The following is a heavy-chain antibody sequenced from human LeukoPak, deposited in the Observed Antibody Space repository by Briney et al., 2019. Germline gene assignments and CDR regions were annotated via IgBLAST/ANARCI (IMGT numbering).Heavy chain of an antibody. CDR1: GFTFSSYT. V-gene: IGHV3-23*01. J-gene: IGHJ3*02. D-gene: IGHD4-17*01. CDR2: ISGSGGTT. Sequence: PGGSLRLSCAASGFTFSSYTMSWVRQAPGKGLEWVSGISGSGGTTRHADSVKGRFTISRDNSKSTLYLQMNSLRAEDTAVYYCARYGDHDAFDIWGQGTMVTVSS. CDR3: ARYGDHDAFDI.